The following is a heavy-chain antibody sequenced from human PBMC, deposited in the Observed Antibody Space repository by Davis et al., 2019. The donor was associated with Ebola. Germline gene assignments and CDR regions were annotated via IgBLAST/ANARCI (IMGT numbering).Heavy chain of an antibody. CDR2: IYYSGST. D-gene: IGHD3-3*01. V-gene: IGHV4-59*08. CDR3: ARHPGVGSASGRLDS. Sequence: MPSETLSLTCTVSGGSISSYYWIWIRQPPGKGLEWIGYIYYSGSTNYNPSLKSRVTISVDTSKNQFSLKLTSVTAADTAIYYCARHPGVGSASGRLDSWGQGTLVVVSS. J-gene: IGHJ4*02. CDR1: GGSISSYY.